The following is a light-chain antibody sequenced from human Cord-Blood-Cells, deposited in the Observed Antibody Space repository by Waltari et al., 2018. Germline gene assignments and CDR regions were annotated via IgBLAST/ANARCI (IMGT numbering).Light chain of an antibody. Sequence: IVLTASPGTLSFFPGEKANPPRRASQSVSSSYLAWYQQKPGQAPRLLIYGASSRATGISDRFSGSGSGTDFTLTISRLEPEDFAVYYCQQYGSSPPWTFGQGTKVEIK. CDR1: QSVSSSY. CDR2: GAS. CDR3: QQYGSSPPWT. V-gene: IGKV3-20*01. J-gene: IGKJ1*01.